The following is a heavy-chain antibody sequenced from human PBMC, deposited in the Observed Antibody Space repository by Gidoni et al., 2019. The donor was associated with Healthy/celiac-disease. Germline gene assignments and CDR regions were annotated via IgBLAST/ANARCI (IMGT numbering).Heavy chain of an antibody. CDR3: ARGKRGLVDY. D-gene: IGHD3-10*01. Sequence: QVQLQQWGAGLFKPSETLSLTVAVYGGSFSCYHWSWIRQPPGKGLEWIGEINHSGSTNYNPSLKSRVTISVDTSKNQFSLKLSSVTAADTAVYYCARGKRGLVDYWGQGTLVTVSS. V-gene: IGHV4-34*01. J-gene: IGHJ4*02. CDR2: INHSGST. CDR1: GGSFSCYH.